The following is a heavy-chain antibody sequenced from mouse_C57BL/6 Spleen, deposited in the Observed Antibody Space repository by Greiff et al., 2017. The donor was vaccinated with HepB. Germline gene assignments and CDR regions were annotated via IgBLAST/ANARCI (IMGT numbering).Heavy chain of an antibody. CDR3: ARDYYDYDRDYFYF. V-gene: IGHV1-82*01. J-gene: IGHJ2*01. CDR2: IYPGDGDT. CDR1: GYAFSSSW. Sequence: VQLQQSGPELVKPGASVKISCKASGYAFSSSWMNWVKQRPGKGLEWIGRIYPGDGDTNYNGKFKGKATLTADKSSSTAYMQLSSLTSEDSAVYFCARDYYDYDRDYFYFWGQGTTLTVSS. D-gene: IGHD2-4*01.